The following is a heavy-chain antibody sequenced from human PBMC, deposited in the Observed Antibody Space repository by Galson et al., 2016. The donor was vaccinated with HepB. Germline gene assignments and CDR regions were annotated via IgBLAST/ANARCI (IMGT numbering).Heavy chain of an antibody. D-gene: IGHD3-10*01. V-gene: IGHV3-23*01. CDR2: IGGSINAT. CDR1: GFTFTNYA. CDR3: AKLPSRYYGSGAGYGMDI. J-gene: IGHJ6*02. Sequence: SLRLSCAASGFTFTNYAMTWVRQAPGKGLQWVSGIGGSINATYYADSVKGRFIISRDDSKNTLYLQMHSLRAEDTALYYCAKLPSRYYGSGAGYGMDIWGQGTTVTVSS.